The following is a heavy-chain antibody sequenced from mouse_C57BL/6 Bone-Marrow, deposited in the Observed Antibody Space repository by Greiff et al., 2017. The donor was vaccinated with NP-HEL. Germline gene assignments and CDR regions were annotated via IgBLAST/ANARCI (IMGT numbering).Heavy chain of an antibody. Sequence: EVQLQQSGPELVKPGASVKISCKASGYTFTDYYMNWVKQSHGKSLEWIGDINPNNGGTSYNQKFKGKATLTVDKSSSTAYMELRSLTSEDSAVYYCAREIYYDYEGFAYWGQGTLVTVSA. V-gene: IGHV1-26*01. CDR1: GYTFTDYY. J-gene: IGHJ3*01. CDR2: INPNNGGT. CDR3: AREIYYDYEGFAY. D-gene: IGHD2-4*01.